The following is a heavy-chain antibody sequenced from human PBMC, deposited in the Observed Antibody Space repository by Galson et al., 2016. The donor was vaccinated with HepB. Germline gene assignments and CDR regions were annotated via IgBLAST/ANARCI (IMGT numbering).Heavy chain of an antibody. V-gene: IGHV3-23*01. CDR3: AGGYYGSGSYYAY. D-gene: IGHD3-10*01. CDR2: ISNSGGST. J-gene: IGHJ4*02. Sequence: SLRLSCAASGFTFSSYAMSWVRQAPGKGLEWISVISNSGGSTYYADSVKGRFTISRDNSKNTLYLQMNSLRAEGTAVYYCAGGYYGSGSYYAYWGQGTLVTVSS. CDR1: GFTFSSYA.